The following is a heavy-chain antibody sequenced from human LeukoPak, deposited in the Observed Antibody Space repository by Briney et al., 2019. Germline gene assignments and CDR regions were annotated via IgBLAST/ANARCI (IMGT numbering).Heavy chain of an antibody. V-gene: IGHV3-48*03. CDR1: GFTFSSYE. CDR3: ARTIYCDYSPTFDY. J-gene: IGHJ4*02. Sequence: GGSLRLSCAASGFTFSSYEMNWVRQTPGKGLEWVSYISSSGGTIYYADSVKGRFTISRDNAKNSLYLQMNSLRAEDTAVYYCARTIYCDYSPTFDYWGQGTLVTVSS. CDR2: ISSSGGTI. D-gene: IGHD4-17*01.